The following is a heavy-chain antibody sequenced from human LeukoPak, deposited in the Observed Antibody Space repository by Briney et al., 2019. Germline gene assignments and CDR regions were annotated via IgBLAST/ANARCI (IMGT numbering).Heavy chain of an antibody. CDR2: IYHSGST. CDR3: ASTLYSSSPYFDY. V-gene: IGHV4-30-2*01. Sequence: PSETLSLTCTVSGGSISSGGYYWSWIRQPPGKGLEWIGYIYHSGSTYYNPSLKSRVTISVDRSKNQFSLKLSSVTAADTAVYYCASTLYSSSPYFDYWGQGTLVTVSS. J-gene: IGHJ4*02. D-gene: IGHD6-6*01. CDR1: GGSISSGGYY.